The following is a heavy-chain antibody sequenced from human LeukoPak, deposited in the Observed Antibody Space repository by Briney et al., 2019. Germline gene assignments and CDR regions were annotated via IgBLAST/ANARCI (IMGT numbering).Heavy chain of an antibody. CDR2: IKSKTDGGTT. CDR1: GYTFTSYG. V-gene: IGHV3-15*01. CDR3: TTDLRLDYIGYYYYMDV. D-gene: IGHD4-11*01. Sequence: SCKASGYTFTSYGISWVRQAPGKGLEWVGPIKSKTDGGTTDYAAPVKGRFTISRDDSKNTLYLQMNSLKTEDTAVYYCTTDLRLDYIGYYYYMDVWGKGTTVTVSS. J-gene: IGHJ6*03.